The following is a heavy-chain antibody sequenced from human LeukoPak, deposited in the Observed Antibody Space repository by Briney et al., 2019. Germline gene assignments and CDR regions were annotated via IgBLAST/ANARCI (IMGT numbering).Heavy chain of an antibody. CDR3: AKDRYYDSSAPGYFDY. CDR2: ISWDGGST. CDR1: GFTFDDYA. V-gene: IGHV3-43D*03. D-gene: IGHD3-22*01. Sequence: GGSLRLSCAASGFTFDDYAMHWVRQAPGKGLEWVSLISWDGGSTYYADSVKGRLTISRDNSKNSLYLQMNSLRTEDTALYYCAKDRYYDSSAPGYFDYWGQGTLVTVSS. J-gene: IGHJ4*02.